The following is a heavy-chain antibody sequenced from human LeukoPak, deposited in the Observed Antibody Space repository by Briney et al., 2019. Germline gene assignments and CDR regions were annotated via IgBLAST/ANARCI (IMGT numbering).Heavy chain of an antibody. Sequence: VASVKVSSKVSGYTLTELSMHWVRQAPGKGREWMGGFDPEDGETIYAQKFQGRVTITEDTSTDTAYMELSSLRSEDTAVYYCATMTTVVTPGSFDYWGQGTLVTVSS. V-gene: IGHV1-24*01. J-gene: IGHJ4*02. CDR2: FDPEDGET. D-gene: IGHD4-23*01. CDR1: GYTLTELS. CDR3: ATMTTVVTPGSFDY.